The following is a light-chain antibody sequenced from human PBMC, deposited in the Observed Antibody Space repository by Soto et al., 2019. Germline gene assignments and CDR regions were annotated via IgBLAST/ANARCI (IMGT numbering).Light chain of an antibody. CDR2: GAS. CDR3: QQYNNWPPIT. Sequence: EKVMTQSPAPPSVSPGERAPPSCRASQSVSSNLAWYQQRPGQAPRLLIYGASTRATGIPARFSGSGSGTEFTLTISSLQSEDFAVYYCQQYNNWPPITFGQGTRLEIK. J-gene: IGKJ5*01. CDR1: QSVSSN. V-gene: IGKV3-15*01.